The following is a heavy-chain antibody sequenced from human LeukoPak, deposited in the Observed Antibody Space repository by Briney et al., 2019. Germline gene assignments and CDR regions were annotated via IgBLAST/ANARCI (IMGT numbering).Heavy chain of an antibody. CDR1: GFTFSSYA. CDR2: ISGSGGST. CDR3: AKDHTHYYDSSGYP. D-gene: IGHD3-22*01. Sequence: GGSLRLSCAASGFTFSSYAMSWVRQAPGKGLEWVSAISGSGGSTYYADSVKGRFTISRDNSKNTLYLQMNSLRAEDTAVYYCAKDHTHYYDSSGYPWGQGTLVTVSS. V-gene: IGHV3-23*01. J-gene: IGHJ5*02.